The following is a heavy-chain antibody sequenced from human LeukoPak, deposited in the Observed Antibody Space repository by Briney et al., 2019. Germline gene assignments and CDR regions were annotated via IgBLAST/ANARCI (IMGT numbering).Heavy chain of an antibody. Sequence: ASVKVSCKVSGYTLTELSMHWVRQAPGKGLEWRGGFDPEDGETIYAQKFQGRVTMTEDTSTDTAYMELSSLRSEDAAVYYCATSYDILTGYKSVQSWFDPWGQGTLVTVSS. CDR3: ATSYDILTGYKSVQSWFDP. V-gene: IGHV1-24*01. CDR1: GYTLTELS. J-gene: IGHJ5*02. CDR2: FDPEDGET. D-gene: IGHD3-9*01.